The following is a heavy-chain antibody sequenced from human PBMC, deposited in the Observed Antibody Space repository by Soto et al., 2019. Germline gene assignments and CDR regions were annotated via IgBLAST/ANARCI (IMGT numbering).Heavy chain of an antibody. D-gene: IGHD3-22*01. CDR1: GYTFTSYG. V-gene: IGHV1-18*04. J-gene: IGHJ4*02. CDR2: ISAYNGNT. Sequence: GASVKVSCKASGYTFTSYGISWVRQAPGQGLEWMGWISAYNGNTNYAQKLQGRVTMTTDTSTSTAYMELRSLRSDDTAVYYCARDRGYYDSSGYYVDYWGQGTLVTVSS. CDR3: ARDRGYYDSSGYYVDY.